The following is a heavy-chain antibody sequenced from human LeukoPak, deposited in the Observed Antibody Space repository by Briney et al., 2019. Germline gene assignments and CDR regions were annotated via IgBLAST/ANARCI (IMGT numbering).Heavy chain of an antibody. V-gene: IGHV3-48*04. CDR3: ARHWRTITIFGVVTMGHAFDI. D-gene: IGHD3-3*01. Sequence: GGSLRLSCAASGFTFSSYSMNWVRQAPGKGLEWVSYISSSSSTIYYADSVKGRFTISRDNAKNSLYLQMNSLRAEDTAVYYCARHWRTITIFGVVTMGHAFDIWGQGTMVTVSS. CDR2: ISSSSSTI. CDR1: GFTFSSYS. J-gene: IGHJ3*02.